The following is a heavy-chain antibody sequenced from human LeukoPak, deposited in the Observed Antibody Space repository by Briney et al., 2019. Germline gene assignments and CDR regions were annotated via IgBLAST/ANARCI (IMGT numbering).Heavy chain of an antibody. Sequence: PGGSLRLSCAASGFTFNNYGMHWVRQAPGKGLEWVAFIRYDGSNKYYADSVKGRFTISRDNSKNTLYLQMNSLRAEDTAVYYCGKLSTVAGPFPNYWGQGTLVTVSS. CDR2: IRYDGSNK. D-gene: IGHD6-19*01. CDR1: GFTFNNYG. CDR3: GKLSTVAGPFPNY. V-gene: IGHV3-30*02. J-gene: IGHJ4*02.